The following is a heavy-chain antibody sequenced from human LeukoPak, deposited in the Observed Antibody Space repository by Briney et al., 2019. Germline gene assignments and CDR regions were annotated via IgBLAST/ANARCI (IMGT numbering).Heavy chain of an antibody. CDR2: ISSSGSTI. CDR1: GFTFSNYY. V-gene: IGHV3-11*01. CDR3: ARSSGLVHNPPNWFDP. Sequence: GGSLRLSCAASGFTFSNYYMSWIRQAPGKGLEWVSYISSSGSTIYYADSVKGRFTISRDNAKNSPYLQMNSLRPEDTAVYYCARSSGLVHNPPNWFDPWGQGTLVTVSS. D-gene: IGHD6-19*01. J-gene: IGHJ5*02.